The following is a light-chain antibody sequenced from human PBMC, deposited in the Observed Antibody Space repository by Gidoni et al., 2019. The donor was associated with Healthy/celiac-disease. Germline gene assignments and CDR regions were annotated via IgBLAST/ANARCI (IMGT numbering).Light chain of an antibody. CDR1: QDISNY. Sequence: DIQMTQSPSSLSASVGDRVTITCQASQDISNYLDWYQQKPGKAPKLLIYDASNLEAGVPSRFSGSGFGTDFTITISSLQPEDIATYYCQQYDNLPGTFGRGTRLEIK. J-gene: IGKJ5*01. CDR3: QQYDNLPGT. CDR2: DAS. V-gene: IGKV1-33*01.